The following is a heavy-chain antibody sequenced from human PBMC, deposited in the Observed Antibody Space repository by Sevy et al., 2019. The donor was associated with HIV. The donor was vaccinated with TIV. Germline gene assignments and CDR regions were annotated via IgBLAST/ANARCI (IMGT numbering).Heavy chain of an antibody. CDR2: SNWNGGST. D-gene: IGHD1-7*01. CDR3: ARVRITGTSYYYYYGMDV. CDR1: GFTFDDYG. V-gene: IGHV3-20*04. J-gene: IGHJ6*02. Sequence: GGSLRLSCAASGFTFDDYGMSWVRQAPGKGLEWVSGSNWNGGSTGYADSVKGRFTISRDNAKNSLYLQMNSLRAEDTALYYCARVRITGTSYYYYYGMDVWGQGTTVTVSS.